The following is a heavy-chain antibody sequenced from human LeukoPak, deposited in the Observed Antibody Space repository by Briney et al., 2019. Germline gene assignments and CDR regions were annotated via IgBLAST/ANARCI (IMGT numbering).Heavy chain of an antibody. D-gene: IGHD5-12*01. Sequence: GESLKISCKGSGYSFNTYWIAWVRQMPGKGLEWMGIIYPGDSDTRYSPSFQGQATISADKSISTAYLQWSGLKASDTAMYYCARLEATPLWGQGTLVTVSS. CDR2: IYPGDSDT. V-gene: IGHV5-51*01. CDR1: GYSFNTYW. CDR3: ARLEATPL. J-gene: IGHJ4*02.